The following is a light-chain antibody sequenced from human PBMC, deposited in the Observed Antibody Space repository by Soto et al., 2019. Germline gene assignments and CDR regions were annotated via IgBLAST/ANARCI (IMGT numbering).Light chain of an antibody. CDR2: GAS. CDR3: QQYARSPLT. J-gene: IGKJ3*01. CDR1: QSVTSSY. V-gene: IGKV3-20*01. Sequence: EIVLTQSPGTLSLSPGERATLSCRASQSVTSSYLAWYQQKPGQAPRLLIYGASNRAIGIPDRFSGSGSGTDFTLTISRLEPEDFAVYYCQQYARSPLTFGPGTKVDI.